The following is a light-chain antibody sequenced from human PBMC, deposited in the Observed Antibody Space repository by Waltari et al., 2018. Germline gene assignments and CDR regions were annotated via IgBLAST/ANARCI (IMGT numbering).Light chain of an antibody. CDR1: SSNLGSNP. CDR3: AAWDDSLNGYV. J-gene: IGLJ1*01. CDR2: SNN. V-gene: IGLV1-44*01. Sequence: SVLTQPPPASGTPGQRVTIPCSGSSSNLGSNPVSLYQQLPETAPKLLIYSNNQRPSGVPDRFSGSKSGTSASLAISGLQSEDEADYYCAAWDDSLNGYVFGTGTKVTVL.